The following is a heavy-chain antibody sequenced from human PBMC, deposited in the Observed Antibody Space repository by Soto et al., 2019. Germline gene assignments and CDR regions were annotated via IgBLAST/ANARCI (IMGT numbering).Heavy chain of an antibody. CDR1: GGTFSSYT. V-gene: IGHV1-69*04. CDR3: ARDPGDIVVVVAANEDY. CDR2: IIPILGIA. Sequence: ASVKVSCKASGGTFSSYTISWVRQAPGQGLEWMGRIIPILGIANYAQKFQGRVTITADKSTSTAYMELSSLRSEDTAVYYCARDPGDIVVVVAANEDYWGQGTLVTSPQ. J-gene: IGHJ4*02. D-gene: IGHD2-15*01.